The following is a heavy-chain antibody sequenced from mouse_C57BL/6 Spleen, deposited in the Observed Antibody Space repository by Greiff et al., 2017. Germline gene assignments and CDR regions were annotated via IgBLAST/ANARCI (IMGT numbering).Heavy chain of an antibody. CDR1: GHTFTSHW. D-gene: IGHD1-1*01. CDR3: ARSPHCYGSSYGYFDV. CDR2: IEPNSGGT. J-gene: IGHJ1*03. Sequence: QVQLQQPGAELVKPGASVKLSRKASGHTFTSHWMHWVKQRPGRGLEWIGRIEPNSGGTKYNEKFKSKATLTVDKPSSTAYMQLSSLTSEDSAVYYCARSPHCYGSSYGYFDVWGTGTTVTVSS. V-gene: IGHV1-72*01.